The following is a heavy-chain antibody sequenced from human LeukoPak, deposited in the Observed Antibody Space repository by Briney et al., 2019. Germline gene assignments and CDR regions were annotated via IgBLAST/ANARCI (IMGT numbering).Heavy chain of an antibody. Sequence: ASVKVSCKASGYTFTSYGISWVRQAPGQGLEWMGWISAYNGNTNYAQKLQGRVTMTTDTSTSTAYMELRRLRSYHTAVYYCARGKYCSSTSCPPVWFDPWGQGTLVTVSS. CDR3: ARGKYCSSTSCPPVWFDP. CDR2: ISAYNGNT. J-gene: IGHJ5*02. V-gene: IGHV1-18*01. CDR1: GYTFTSYG. D-gene: IGHD2-2*01.